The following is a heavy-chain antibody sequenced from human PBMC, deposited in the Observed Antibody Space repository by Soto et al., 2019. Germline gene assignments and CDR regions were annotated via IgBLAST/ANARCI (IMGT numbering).Heavy chain of an antibody. J-gene: IGHJ6*02. Sequence: GESLKISCKGSGYSFTSYWISWVRQMPGKGLEWMGRIDPSDSYTNYSPSFQGHVTISADKSISTAYLQWSSLKASDTAMYYCETRQKLAPDLGMDVWGQGTTVTVSS. CDR2: IDPSDSYT. CDR1: GYSFTSYW. V-gene: IGHV5-10-1*01. CDR3: ETRQKLAPDLGMDV. D-gene: IGHD1-26*01.